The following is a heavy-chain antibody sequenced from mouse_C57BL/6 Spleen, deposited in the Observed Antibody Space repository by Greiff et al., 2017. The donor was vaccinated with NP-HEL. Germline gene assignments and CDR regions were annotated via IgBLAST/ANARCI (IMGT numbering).Heavy chain of an antibody. V-gene: IGHV1-22*01. J-gene: IGHJ2*01. CDR1: GYTFTDYN. CDR3: ARSGGGNLYFDY. D-gene: IGHD2-1*01. CDR2: INPNNGGT. Sequence: VQLQQSGPELVKPGASVKMSCKASGYTFTDYNMHWVKQSPGKSLEWIGYINPNNGGTSYNQKFKGKATLTVNKSSSTAYMQLRSLTSEDSAVYYCARSGGGNLYFDYWGQGTTLTVSS.